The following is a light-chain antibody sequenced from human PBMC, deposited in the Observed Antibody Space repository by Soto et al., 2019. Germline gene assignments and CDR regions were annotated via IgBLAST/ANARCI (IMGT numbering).Light chain of an antibody. CDR3: KSYAGSNTYV. CDR1: KNDIGVYDF. V-gene: IGLV2-8*01. CDR2: EVV. J-gene: IGLJ1*01. Sequence: QSVLTQPPWASVSPGQSVTISCSGTKNDIGVYDFVSLYQHHPGKAPRLIIYEVVQRPSGVPDRFSGSKSGNTASLTVSGLQAADEADYFCKSYAGSNTYVFGSGTKVNVL.